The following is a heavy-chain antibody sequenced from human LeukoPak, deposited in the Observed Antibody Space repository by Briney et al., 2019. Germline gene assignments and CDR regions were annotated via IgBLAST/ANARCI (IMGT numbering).Heavy chain of an antibody. CDR2: IKQDGSAK. J-gene: IGHJ6*03. CDR3: ARVGAATFYYYYMDV. D-gene: IGHD2-15*01. CDR1: GFTFSSYW. Sequence: GGSLRLSCAASGFTFSSYWMSWVRQAPGKGLEWVANIKQDGSAKYYVDSLKGRFTVSRDNAKNSLYLQINSLRVGDTAVYFCARVGAATFYYYYMDVWGKGTTVTVSS. V-gene: IGHV3-7*01.